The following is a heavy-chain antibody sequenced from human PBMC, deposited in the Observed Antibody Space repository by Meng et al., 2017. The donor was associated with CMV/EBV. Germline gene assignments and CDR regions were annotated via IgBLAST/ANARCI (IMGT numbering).Heavy chain of an antibody. CDR1: AGAVTMYA. J-gene: IGHJ4*02. Sequence: VHAERARAKVKCAASSLKDSSKGSAGAVTMYAISWGQQAPGQGLDWMGGIIPIFGTANYAQKFQGRVTITADESTSTAYMELSSLRSEDTAVYYCARMPRDGYNYIDYWGQGTLVTVSS. CDR2: IIPIFGTA. V-gene: IGHV1-69*01. D-gene: IGHD5-24*01. CDR3: ARMPRDGYNYIDY.